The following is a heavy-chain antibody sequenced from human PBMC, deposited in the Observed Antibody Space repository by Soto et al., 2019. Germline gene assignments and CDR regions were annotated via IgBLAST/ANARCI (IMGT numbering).Heavy chain of an antibody. J-gene: IGHJ4*02. V-gene: IGHV1-18*01. D-gene: IGHD3-16*01. CDR1: GYTFTNYG. CDR2: ISAYNGHT. Sequence: QVQLVQSGIAVKKPGASVKVSCKAMGYTFTNYGLSWVRQAPGEGLEWLGWISAYNGHTKYSHKVQDRVTLTTDTSASTAYLELRSLRSDDTAVYYCVRGDGGYFDQWGQGTLVLVSS. CDR3: VRGDGGYFDQ.